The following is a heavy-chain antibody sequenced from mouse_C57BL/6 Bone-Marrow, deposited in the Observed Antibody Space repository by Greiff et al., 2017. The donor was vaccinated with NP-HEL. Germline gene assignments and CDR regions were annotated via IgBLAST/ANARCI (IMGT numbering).Heavy chain of an antibody. V-gene: IGHV1-62-2*01. D-gene: IGHD1-1*01. CDR1: GYTFTEYT. J-gene: IGHJ2*01. CDR3: ARHENYYGSSYNFDY. CDR2: FYPGSGSI. Sequence: VKLMESGAELVKPGASVKLSCKASGYTFTEYTIHWVKQRSGQGLEWIGWFYPGSGSIKYNEKFKDKATLTADKSSSTVYMELSRLTSEDSAVYFCARHENYYGSSYNFDYWGQGTTLTVSS.